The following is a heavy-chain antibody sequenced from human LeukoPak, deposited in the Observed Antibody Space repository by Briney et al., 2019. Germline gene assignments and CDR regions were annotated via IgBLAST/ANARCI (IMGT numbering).Heavy chain of an antibody. D-gene: IGHD6-25*01. CDR1: GFTFSSHW. J-gene: IGHJ3*01. V-gene: IGHV3-74*01. CDR3: AREVFEGQRQSDAFDV. Sequence: QPGGSLRLSCAASGFTFSSHWMHWVRHAPGEGLVWDSRVNGPGDWTHYADSVRGRFIISRDNAENTISLQMNNLRAEDTAVYFCAREVFEGQRQSDAFDVWGQGTMVTVSS. CDR2: VNGPGDWT.